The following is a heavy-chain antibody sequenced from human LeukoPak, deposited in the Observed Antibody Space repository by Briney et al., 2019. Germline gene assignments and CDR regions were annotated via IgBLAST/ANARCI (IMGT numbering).Heavy chain of an antibody. Sequence: SETLSLTCTVSGGSISSSSYYWGWIRQPPGKGLEWIGSIYYSGSTYYNPSLKSRVTISVDTSKNQFSLKLSSVTAADTAVYYCARRDTPDGDYGDYDLDYWGQGTLVTVSS. J-gene: IGHJ4*02. CDR2: IYYSGST. V-gene: IGHV4-39*01. CDR1: GGSISSSSYY. D-gene: IGHD4-17*01. CDR3: ARRDTPDGDYGDYDLDY.